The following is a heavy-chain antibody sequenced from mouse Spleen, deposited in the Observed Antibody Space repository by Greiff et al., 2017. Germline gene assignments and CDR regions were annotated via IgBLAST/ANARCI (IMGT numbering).Heavy chain of an antibody. CDR2: ISYDGSN. J-gene: IGHJ2*01. CDR3: ARGTGTSDFDY. CDR1: GYSITSGYY. Sequence: ESGPGLVKPSQSLSLTCSVTGYSITSGYYWNWIRQFPGNKLEWMGYISYDGSNNYNPSLKNRISITRDTSKNQFFLKLNSVTTEDTATYYCARGTGTSDFDYWGQGTTLTVSS. V-gene: IGHV3-6*01. D-gene: IGHD4-1*01.